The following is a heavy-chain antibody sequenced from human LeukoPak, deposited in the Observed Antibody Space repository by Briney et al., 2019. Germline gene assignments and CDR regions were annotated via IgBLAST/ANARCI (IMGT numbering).Heavy chain of an antibody. J-gene: IGHJ4*02. D-gene: IGHD3-22*01. CDR3: AGFGDYYDSSGYFDY. Sequence: SETLSLTCTVSSGSISTSNYYWGWVRQPPGKALEWIGNIFYSGSTYYNPSLKSRVTISVDTSKNQFSLKLSSVTAADTAVYYCAGFGDYYDSSGYFDYWGQGTLVTVSS. V-gene: IGHV4-39*07. CDR2: IFYSGST. CDR1: SGSISTSNYY.